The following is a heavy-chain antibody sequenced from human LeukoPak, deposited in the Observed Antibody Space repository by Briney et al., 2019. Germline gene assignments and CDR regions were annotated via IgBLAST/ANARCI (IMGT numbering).Heavy chain of an antibody. Sequence: ASVKVSCKASGYSSTNYGISWVRQAPGQGLEWMGWIHIYRGNTNYAQKFQGRVTMTTDTSTSTVYMEVRGLRSDDTAMYYCARDGRGYFDYWGQGTLVTVSS. CDR1: GYSSTNYG. D-gene: IGHD1-1*01. J-gene: IGHJ4*02. V-gene: IGHV1-18*01. CDR3: ARDGRGYFDY. CDR2: IHIYRGNT.